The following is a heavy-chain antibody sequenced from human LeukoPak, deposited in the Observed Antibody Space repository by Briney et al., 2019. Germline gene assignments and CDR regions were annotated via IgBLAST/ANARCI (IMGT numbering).Heavy chain of an antibody. CDR3: GTAGVPGYWFEP. CDR1: GYTLTELS. CDR2: FDPEDGET. Sequence: ASVKVSCKVSGYTLTELSMHWVRQAPGKGLERMGGFDPEDGETIYAQKFQGRVTMTEDTSTDTAYMELSSLRSEDTAVYYCGTAGVPGYWFEPWGQGTLVTVAS. J-gene: IGHJ5*02. V-gene: IGHV1-24*01. D-gene: IGHD7-27*01.